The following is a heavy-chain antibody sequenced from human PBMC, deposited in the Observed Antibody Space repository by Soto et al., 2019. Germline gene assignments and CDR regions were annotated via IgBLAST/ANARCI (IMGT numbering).Heavy chain of an antibody. D-gene: IGHD3-10*01. CDR1: GITFSNYG. V-gene: IGHV3-33*01. CDR2: IWYDGRDK. Sequence: QVQLVESGGGVVQPGRSLRLSCAASGITFSNYGTHWVRQAPGKGLEWVAVIWYDGRDKYYADSVKGRFTISRDNSKNTLYQQMNSLTADDTAVYYCGSDYGYFDNWGQGSVVSVSS. J-gene: IGHJ4*02. CDR3: GSDYGYFDN.